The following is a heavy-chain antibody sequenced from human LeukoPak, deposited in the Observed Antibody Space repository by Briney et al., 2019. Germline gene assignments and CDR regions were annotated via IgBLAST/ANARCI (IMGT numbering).Heavy chain of an antibody. Sequence: GGSLRLSCAASGFTFDDYAMHWVRQAPGKGLEWVSGISWNSGSIGYADSVKGRFTISRDNAKNSLYLQMNSLRAEDTAVYCCAKGTAMVSIDYWGQGTLASVSS. CDR3: AKGTAMVSIDY. CDR2: ISWNSGSI. CDR1: GFTFDDYA. D-gene: IGHD5-18*01. J-gene: IGHJ4*02. V-gene: IGHV3-9*01.